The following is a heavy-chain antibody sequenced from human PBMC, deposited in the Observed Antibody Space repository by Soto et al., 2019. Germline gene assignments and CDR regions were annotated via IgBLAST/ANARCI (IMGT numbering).Heavy chain of an antibody. J-gene: IGHJ5*02. V-gene: IGHV1-2*04. Sequence: QVQLVQSGAEVKKPGASVKVSCKASGYTFTGYYMHWVRQAPGQGLEWMGWNKPNSGGTNYAQKFQGWVTMTRDTSISTAYMELSRLRSDDTAVYYCARGGSITIFGVVVSGWTWFDPWGQGTLVTVSS. CDR2: NKPNSGGT. CDR3: ARGGSITIFGVVVSGWTWFDP. D-gene: IGHD3-3*01. CDR1: GYTFTGYY.